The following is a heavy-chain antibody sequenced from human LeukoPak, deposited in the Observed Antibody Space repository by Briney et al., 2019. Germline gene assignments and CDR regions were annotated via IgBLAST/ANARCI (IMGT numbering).Heavy chain of an antibody. D-gene: IGHD2-21*02. CDR2: IYYSGST. J-gene: IGHJ4*02. CDR1: GGSISSYY. CDR3: ARGPYCGGDCYTFDY. Sequence: SETLSLTCTVSGGSISSYYWRWIRQPPGKGLEWIGYIYYSGSTNYNPSLKTRVTISVDTSKNQFSLKLSSVTAADTAVYYCARGPYCGGDCYTFDYWGQGTLVTVSS. V-gene: IGHV4-59*01.